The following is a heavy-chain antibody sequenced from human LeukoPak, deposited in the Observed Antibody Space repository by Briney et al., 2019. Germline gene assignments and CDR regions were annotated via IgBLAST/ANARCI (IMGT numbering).Heavy chain of an antibody. J-gene: IGHJ4*02. Sequence: GGSLRLSCAASGLAFSSYAMSWVRQAPGKGLEWVSTINGNSGSTYYADSVKGRFTISRDTSKNTLYLQMNSLRAEDTAIYYCAMTFSGSYLYYFDYWGQGTLVTVSS. CDR3: AMTFSGSYLYYFDY. D-gene: IGHD1-26*01. CDR1: GLAFSSYA. V-gene: IGHV3-23*01. CDR2: INGNSGST.